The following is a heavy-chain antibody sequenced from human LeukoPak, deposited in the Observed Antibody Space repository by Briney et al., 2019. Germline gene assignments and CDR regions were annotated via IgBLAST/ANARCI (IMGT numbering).Heavy chain of an antibody. D-gene: IGHD3-22*01. CDR3: ARAQYYYDSSGPAYNWFDP. CDR2: INHSGST. Sequence: PSETLSLTCAVYGGSFSGYYWSWIRQPPGKGLEWIGEINHSGSTNYNPSLKSRVTISVDTSKNQFSLKLSSVTAADTAVYYCARAQYYYDSSGPAYNWFDPWGQGTLVTVSS. J-gene: IGHJ5*02. V-gene: IGHV4-34*01. CDR1: GGSFSGYY.